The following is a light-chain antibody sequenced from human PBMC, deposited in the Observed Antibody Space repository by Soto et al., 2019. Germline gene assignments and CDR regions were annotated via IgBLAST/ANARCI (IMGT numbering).Light chain of an antibody. J-gene: IGLJ3*02. CDR1: RSNIGNNA. CDR2: YDD. CDR3: AAWDDRLNGPA. V-gene: IGLV1-36*01. Sequence: QSVVTQPPSVSEAPRQRVTISCSGSRSNIGNNAVNWYQQVPGKAPKLLIYYDDLLPSGVSDRFSGSKSGTSASLAISGLQSEDEADYYCAAWDDRLNGPAFGGGTKLTVL.